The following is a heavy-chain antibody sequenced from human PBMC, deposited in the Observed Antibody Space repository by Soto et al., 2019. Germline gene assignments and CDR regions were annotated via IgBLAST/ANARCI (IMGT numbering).Heavy chain of an antibody. J-gene: IGHJ4*02. V-gene: IGHV4-30-4*01. CDR1: GGSISSGDYY. D-gene: IGHD2-15*01. Sequence: QVQRQESGPGLVKPSQTLSLPCTVSGGSISSGDYYWSWIRHPPGKGLEWIGYIYYSGSTYYNPSLKSRVTISVDTSKNQFSLKLSSVTAADTAVYYCARDPGRYGGNDYWGQGTLVTVSS. CDR3: ARDPGRYGGNDY. CDR2: IYYSGST.